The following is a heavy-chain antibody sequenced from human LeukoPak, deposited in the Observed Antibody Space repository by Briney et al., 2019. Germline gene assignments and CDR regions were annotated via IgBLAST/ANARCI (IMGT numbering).Heavy chain of an antibody. CDR2: ISYDGSNK. V-gene: IGHV3-30-3*01. CDR1: GFTFSSYA. CDR3: ARDEQLAFDY. J-gene: IGHJ4*02. D-gene: IGHD6-6*01. Sequence: GGSLRLSCAASGFTFSSYAMHWVRQAPGKGLEWVAVISYDGSNKYYADSVKGRFTISRDNSKNTLYLQMNSLRAEDTAVYYCARDEQLAFDYWGQGTLVTVSS.